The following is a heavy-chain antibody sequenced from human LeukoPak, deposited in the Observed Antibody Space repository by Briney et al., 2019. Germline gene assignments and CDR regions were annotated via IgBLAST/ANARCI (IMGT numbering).Heavy chain of an antibody. CDR3: AKRQWLVTGSVDY. D-gene: IGHD6-19*01. J-gene: IGHJ4*02. V-gene: IGHV3-23*01. Sequence: GGSLRLSCAASGFTFSSYAMGWVRQAPGKGLEWVSAISGSGGSTYYADSVKGRFTISRDNSKSTLYLQMNSLRAEDTAVYYCAKRQWLVTGSVDYWGQGTLVTVSS. CDR2: ISGSGGST. CDR1: GFTFSSYA.